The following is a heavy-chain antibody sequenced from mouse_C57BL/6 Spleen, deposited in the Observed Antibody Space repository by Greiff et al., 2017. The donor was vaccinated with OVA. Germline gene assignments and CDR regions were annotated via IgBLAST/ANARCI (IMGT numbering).Heavy chain of an antibody. J-gene: IGHJ4*01. CDR1: GYTFTSYW. CDR3: ASHQRDAMDY. CDR2: IDPSDSYT. V-gene: IGHV1-69*01. Sequence: QVQLQQPGAELVMPGASVKLSCKASGYTFTSYWMHWVKQRPGQGLEWIGEIDPSDSYTNYNQKFKGKSTLTVDKSSSTAYMQLSSLTSEDSAVYYCASHQRDAMDYWGQGTSVTVSS.